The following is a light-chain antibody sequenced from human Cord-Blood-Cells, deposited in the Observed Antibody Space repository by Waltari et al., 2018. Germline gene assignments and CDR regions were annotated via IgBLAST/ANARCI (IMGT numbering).Light chain of an antibody. J-gene: IGKJ1*01. CDR2: WAS. CDR3: QQYYSTPGT. V-gene: IGKV4-1*01. CDR1: QSVLYISNNKNY. Sequence: DIVMTQSPDSLAVSLGERATINCKSSQSVLYISNNKNYLAWYQQKPGQPPKLLIYWASTRESGVPDRFSGSGSGTDFTLTISSLQAEDVAVYYCQQYYSTPGTFGQGTKVEIK.